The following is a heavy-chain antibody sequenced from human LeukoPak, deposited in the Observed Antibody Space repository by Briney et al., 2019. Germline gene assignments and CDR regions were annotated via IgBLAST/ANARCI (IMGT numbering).Heavy chain of an antibody. CDR1: GFTFSSYA. Sequence: GGSLRLSCAASGFTFSSYAMHWVRQAPGKGLEWVSGIRWNRGSIGYADSVKGRFTISRDNAKNSLYLQMNGLRAEDMALYYCARAYYYDSSGYGASYYFDYWGQGTLVTVSS. J-gene: IGHJ4*02. V-gene: IGHV3-9*03. D-gene: IGHD3-22*01. CDR3: ARAYYYDSSGYGASYYFDY. CDR2: IRWNRGSI.